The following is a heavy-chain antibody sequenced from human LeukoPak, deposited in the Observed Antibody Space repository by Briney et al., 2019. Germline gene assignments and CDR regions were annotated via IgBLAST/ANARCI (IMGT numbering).Heavy chain of an antibody. CDR1: GYTLTGYY. Sequence: ASVKVSCKASGYTLTGYYMHWVRQAPGQGLEWMGWINPNSGGTNYAQKFQGRVTMTRDTSISTAYMELSRLRSDDTAVYYCASLYDYGGNPDYWGQGTLVTVSS. CDR2: INPNSGGT. V-gene: IGHV1-2*02. CDR3: ASLYDYGGNPDY. J-gene: IGHJ4*02. D-gene: IGHD4-23*01.